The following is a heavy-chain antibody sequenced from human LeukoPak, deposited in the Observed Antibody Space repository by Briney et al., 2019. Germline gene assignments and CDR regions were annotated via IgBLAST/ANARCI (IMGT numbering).Heavy chain of an antibody. CDR3: TKDHPDCRGTSCLLFDS. Sequence: TGGSLRLSCAASGFTFSSYAMSWVRQAPGKGLEWVSMITSGGGSTYHADSVKGRFTISRDNSKNTLYLQMTSLRAEDTAVYYCTKDHPDCRGTSCLLFDSWGQGTLVTVSS. V-gene: IGHV3-23*01. CDR1: GFTFSSYA. D-gene: IGHD2-2*01. J-gene: IGHJ4*02. CDR2: ITSGGGST.